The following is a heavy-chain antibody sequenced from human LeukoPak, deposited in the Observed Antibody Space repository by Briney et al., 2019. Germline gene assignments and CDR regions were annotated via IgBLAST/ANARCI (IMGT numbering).Heavy chain of an antibody. V-gene: IGHV1-69*06. Sequence: VASVKVSCKASGGTFSSYAISWARQAPGQGLEWMGGIIPIFGTANYAQKFQGRVTITADKSTSAAYMELSSLRSEDTAVYYCASPRELRYFDWFKDHDAFHIWGQGTMVTVSS. CDR2: IIPIFGTA. J-gene: IGHJ3*02. D-gene: IGHD3-9*01. CDR1: GGTFSSYA. CDR3: ASPRELRYFDWFKDHDAFHI.